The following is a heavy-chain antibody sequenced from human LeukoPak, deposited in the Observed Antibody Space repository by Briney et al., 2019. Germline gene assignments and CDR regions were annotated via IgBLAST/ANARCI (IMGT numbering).Heavy chain of an antibody. V-gene: IGHV1-2*04. D-gene: IGHD6-13*01. CDR2: INPNSGGT. Sequence: VXVSCKASGYTLTGYYMHWVRQAPGQGIEWMGWINPNSGGTKYAQKFEGWVTMTRDTSISTAYMELSRLRSDDTAVYYCARDAAAAGGDIWFDPWGQGTLVTVSS. CDR1: GYTLTGYY. J-gene: IGHJ5*02. CDR3: ARDAAAAGGDIWFDP.